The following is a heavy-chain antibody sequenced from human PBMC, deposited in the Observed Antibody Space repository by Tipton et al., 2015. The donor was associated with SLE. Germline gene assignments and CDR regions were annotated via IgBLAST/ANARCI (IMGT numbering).Heavy chain of an antibody. D-gene: IGHD5-12*01. J-gene: IGHJ6*02. CDR1: GGSISSYY. CDR2: IYTSGST. CDR3: ARQPTKEDYGMDV. Sequence: TLSLTCTVPGGSISSYYWSWIRQPAGKGLEWIGRIYTSGSTNYNPSLKSRVTMSVDTSKNQFSLKLSSVTAADTAVYYCARQPTKEDYGMDVWGQGTTVTVSS. V-gene: IGHV4-4*07.